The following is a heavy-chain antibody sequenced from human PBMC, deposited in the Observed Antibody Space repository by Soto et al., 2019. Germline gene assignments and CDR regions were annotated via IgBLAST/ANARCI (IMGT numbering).Heavy chain of an antibody. D-gene: IGHD3-10*01. CDR1: GGSFTDYF. Sequence: SETLSLTCAVSGGSFTDYFWTWIRQAPGKGLEWIGEINHRGSSNENPSLKSRVTMSVDTSTNQFSLQLTSVIAADTAVYYCARRKRGFRELKGWFDPWGQGILVTVSS. V-gene: IGHV4-34*01. CDR2: INHRGSS. CDR3: ARRKRGFRELKGWFDP. J-gene: IGHJ5*02.